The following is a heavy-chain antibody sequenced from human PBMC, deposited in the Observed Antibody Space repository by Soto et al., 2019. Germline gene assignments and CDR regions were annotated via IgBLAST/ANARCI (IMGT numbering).Heavy chain of an antibody. Sequence: GGSLRLSCAASGFTFDDYAMHWVRQAPGKDLEWVSGISWNRGSIGYADSVKGRFTMSIDNAKNSLYLQMNSLRSEDTAWYYCAKDRGYYYDSSGYWYYFDYWGQGTLVTVSS. J-gene: IGHJ4*02. CDR1: GFTFDDYA. V-gene: IGHV3-9*01. CDR2: ISWNRGSI. D-gene: IGHD3-22*01. CDR3: AKDRGYYYDSSGYWYYFDY.